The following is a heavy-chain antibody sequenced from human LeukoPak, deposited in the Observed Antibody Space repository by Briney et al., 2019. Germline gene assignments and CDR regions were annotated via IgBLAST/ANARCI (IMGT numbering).Heavy chain of an antibody. CDR1: GGSISSYY. V-gene: IGHV4-39*01. Sequence: SETLSLTCTVSGGSISSYYWGWIRQPPGKGLEWIGSIYYSGSTYYNPSLKSRVTISVDTSKNQFSLKLSSVTAADTAVYYCARGYQDSSSSLYDYWGQGTLVTVSS. CDR2: IYYSGST. J-gene: IGHJ4*02. CDR3: ARGYQDSSSSLYDY. D-gene: IGHD6-6*01.